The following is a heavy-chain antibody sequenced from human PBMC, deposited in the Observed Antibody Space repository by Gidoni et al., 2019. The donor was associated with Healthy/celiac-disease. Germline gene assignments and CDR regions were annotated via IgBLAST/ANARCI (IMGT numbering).Heavy chain of an antibody. J-gene: IGHJ6*02. CDR1: GFPFRSSG. CDR2: IWYDGSNK. Sequence: QVQLVDSGGGVVQPGRSLRLSCSSSGFPFRSSGMHWVRQAPGKGLGGVAVIWYDGSNKYYADSVKGRVTISRDNSKNTLDLQMNSLRAEDTAVYYCARDLVGGSSSSAAGYYGMDVWGQGTTVTVSS. V-gene: IGHV3-33*01. CDR3: ARDLVGGSSSSAAGYYGMDV. D-gene: IGHD6-6*01.